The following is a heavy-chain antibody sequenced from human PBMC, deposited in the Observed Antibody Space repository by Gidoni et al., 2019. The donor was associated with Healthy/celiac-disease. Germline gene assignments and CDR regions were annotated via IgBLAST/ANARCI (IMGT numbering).Heavy chain of an antibody. V-gene: IGHV4-4*02. Sequence: QVQLQESGPGLVKPSGTLSITCAVSGGAISSGNWWSWVRQPPGKGLECIGEIYHSGSTNYNPSLKSRVTIAVDKSKNQFPLKRSSVTAADTAVYYCARDHQWSGFDYWGQGTLVTVSS. D-gene: IGHD3-3*01. CDR1: GGAISSGNW. CDR3: ARDHQWSGFDY. J-gene: IGHJ4*02. CDR2: IYHSGST.